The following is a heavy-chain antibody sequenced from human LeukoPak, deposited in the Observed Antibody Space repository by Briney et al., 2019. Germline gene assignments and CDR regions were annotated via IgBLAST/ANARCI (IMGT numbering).Heavy chain of an antibody. CDR3: ARGRPDL. CDR1: GFTFSNFE. J-gene: IGHJ5*02. V-gene: IGHV3-21*05. CDR2: ISPTSDLI. Sequence: GGSLRLSCATSGFTFSNFEMSWVRQRQGKGLEWLAFISPTSDLIRYADNLEGRFIVSRDNAENSLYLQMNRLRVEDTGVYYCARGRPDLWGQGTLVTVSS.